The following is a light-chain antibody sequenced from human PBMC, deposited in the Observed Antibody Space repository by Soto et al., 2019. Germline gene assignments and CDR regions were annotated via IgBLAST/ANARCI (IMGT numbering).Light chain of an antibody. Sequence: SALTQPASVSGSPGQSITISCTGTRSDVGNYNLVSWYQQRPGKAPKLMIYEGSKRPSGVSNRFSGSKSGSTASLTISGLQAADEADYYCCSYAGSSSYVFGTGTKVTVL. V-gene: IGLV2-23*01. CDR1: RSDVGNYNL. CDR2: EGS. J-gene: IGLJ1*01. CDR3: CSYAGSSSYV.